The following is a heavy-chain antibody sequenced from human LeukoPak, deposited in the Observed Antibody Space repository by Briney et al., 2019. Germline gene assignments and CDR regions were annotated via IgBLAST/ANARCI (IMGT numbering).Heavy chain of an antibody. Sequence: GGSLRLAWAASGFTVSSYYMSWVRQAPGKGLEWVSVIYSGGSTYYADSVKGRFTISRDNSKNTLYLQMNSLRAEDTAVYYCASRYYYDSSGYLGVYYYYYMDVWGKGTTVTVSS. J-gene: IGHJ6*03. CDR1: GFTVSSYY. CDR2: IYSGGST. CDR3: ASRYYYDSSGYLGVYYYYYMDV. D-gene: IGHD3-22*01. V-gene: IGHV3-53*01.